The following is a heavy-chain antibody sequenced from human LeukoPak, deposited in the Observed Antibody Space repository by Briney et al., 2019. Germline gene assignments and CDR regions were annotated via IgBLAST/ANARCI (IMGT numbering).Heavy chain of an antibody. V-gene: IGHV3-30*02. CDR2: MRYDGSNK. J-gene: IGHJ4*02. CDR1: GFTFSRYG. D-gene: IGHD3-22*01. Sequence: PGGSLRLSCAASGFTFSRYGMHWVRQAPGKGLEWVAFMRYDGSNKYYADSVKGRFTISRDNSKNTLYLQMNSLRAEDTAVYYCARDSSGYWPYYFDYWGQGTLVTVPS. CDR3: ARDSSGYWPYYFDY.